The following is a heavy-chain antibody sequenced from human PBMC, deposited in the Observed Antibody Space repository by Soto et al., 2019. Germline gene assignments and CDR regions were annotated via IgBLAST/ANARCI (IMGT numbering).Heavy chain of an antibody. CDR1: GGSISSNSYS. CDR3: ARHPGYCSGGSCNGQYTLDD. Sequence: SETLSLTCSVSGGSISSNSYSWGWIRQPPGKGLEWIGTLYSSRDTYYNPSLKSRVTISADTSQNQFSLDLTSVTATDTAVYFCARHPGYCSGGSCNGQYTLDDWGQGTTVTVSS. J-gene: IGHJ6*02. CDR2: LYSSRDT. D-gene: IGHD2-15*01. V-gene: IGHV4-39*01.